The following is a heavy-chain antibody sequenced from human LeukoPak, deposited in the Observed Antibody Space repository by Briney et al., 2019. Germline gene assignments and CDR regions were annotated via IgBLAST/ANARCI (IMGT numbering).Heavy chain of an antibody. D-gene: IGHD3-22*01. CDR1: GFTFSDYY. Sequence: PGGSLRLSCAASGFTFSDYYMSWIRQAPGKGLEWVSYISTSGSTIYYADSVKGRFTISRDDAKNSLYLQMNSLRAEDTAVYYCARRVYYDGSGYPYWGQGTLDTVSS. CDR3: ARRVYYDGSGYPY. CDR2: ISTSGSTI. J-gene: IGHJ4*02. V-gene: IGHV3-11*04.